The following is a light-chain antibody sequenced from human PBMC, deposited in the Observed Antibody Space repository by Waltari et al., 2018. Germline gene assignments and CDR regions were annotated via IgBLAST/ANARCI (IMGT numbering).Light chain of an antibody. V-gene: IGKV3-20*01. CDR2: GAS. CDR1: QSVSSAY. J-gene: IGKJ1*01. Sequence: EIVLTQSPGSLSLSQGERATLSCRASQSVSSAYLAWYQHKPGQAPRLLIYGASSRATGIPDRFRGGGSGTDFTLTIDTLEPEDFAVYYCQQYGSSPRTFGQGTKVEI. CDR3: QQYGSSPRT.